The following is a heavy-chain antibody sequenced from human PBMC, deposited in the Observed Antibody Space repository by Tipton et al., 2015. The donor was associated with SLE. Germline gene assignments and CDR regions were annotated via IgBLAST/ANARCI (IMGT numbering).Heavy chain of an antibody. D-gene: IGHD6-13*01. J-gene: IGHJ4*02. Sequence: TLSLTCTVSGGSISSSSYYWGWIRQHPGKGLEWIGYIYYSGSTYYNPSLKSRVTISVDTSKNQFSLKLSSVTAADTAVYYCAREGNRQQLGYWGQGTLVTVSS. V-gene: IGHV4-31*03. CDR2: IYYSGST. CDR3: AREGNRQQLGY. CDR1: GGSISSSSYY.